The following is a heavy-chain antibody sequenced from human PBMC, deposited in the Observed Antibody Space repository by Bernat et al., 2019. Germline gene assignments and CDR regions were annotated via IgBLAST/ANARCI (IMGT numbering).Heavy chain of an antibody. D-gene: IGHD6-19*01. CDR3: ARGFVAVAGTIDAFDI. J-gene: IGHJ3*02. V-gene: IGHV3-30-3*01. Sequence: QVQLVESGGGVVQPGRSLRLSCAASGFTFSSYAMHWVRQAPGKGLEWVAVISYDGSNTYYVDSVKGRFTISRDNSKNTLYLQMNSLRAEDTAVYYCARGFVAVAGTIDAFDIWGQGTMVTVSS. CDR2: ISYDGSNT. CDR1: GFTFSSYA.